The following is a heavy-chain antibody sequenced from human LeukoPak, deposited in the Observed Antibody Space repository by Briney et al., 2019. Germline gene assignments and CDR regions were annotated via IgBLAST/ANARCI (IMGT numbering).Heavy chain of an antibody. J-gene: IGHJ3*01. Sequence: PSETLSLTCAVSGGSISSGGYSWSWIRQPPGKGLEWIGYIYHSGSTYYNPSLKTRVAISIDTSKNHFSLSLSSVTAADTALYYCARHVRGRWALQVGDPFDFWGQGTLVTVSS. CDR1: GGSISSGGYS. CDR3: ARHVRGRWALQVGDPFDF. CDR2: IYHSGST. D-gene: IGHD1-26*01. V-gene: IGHV4-30-2*01.